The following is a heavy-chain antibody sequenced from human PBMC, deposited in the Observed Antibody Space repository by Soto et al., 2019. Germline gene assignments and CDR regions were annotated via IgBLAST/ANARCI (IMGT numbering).Heavy chain of an antibody. CDR2: ISYDGSDK. J-gene: IGHJ6*02. CDR1: GFTFNNSG. D-gene: IGHD5-12*01. CDR3: VEDRVPGAYGNYYGMDV. V-gene: IGHV3-30*18. Sequence: GGSLRLSCRVSGFTFNNSGMHWVRQAPGKGLEWMAVISYDGSDKYYADSVKGRVIISRDNSKNTLNLEMNSQRAEDTAIYYCVEDRVPGAYGNYYGMDVWGQGTTVTVSS.